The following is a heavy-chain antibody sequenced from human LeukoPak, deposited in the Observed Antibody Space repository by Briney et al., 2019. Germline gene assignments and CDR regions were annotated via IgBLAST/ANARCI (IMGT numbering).Heavy chain of an antibody. CDR1: GFTFSGSA. Sequence: GGSLKLSCAASGFTFSGSAMHWVRQASGKGLEWVGRIRSKGNGYATAYAASLDGRFAISRDDSKNTAYLQLNGLKTEDTALYYCRASSDWESYAFDIWGQGTLVTVSS. J-gene: IGHJ3*02. V-gene: IGHV3-73*01. D-gene: IGHD6-25*01. CDR2: IRSKGNGYAT. CDR3: RASSDWESYAFDI.